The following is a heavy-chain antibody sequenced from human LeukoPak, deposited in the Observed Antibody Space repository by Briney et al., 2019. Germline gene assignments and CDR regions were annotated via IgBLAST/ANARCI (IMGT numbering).Heavy chain of an antibody. V-gene: IGHV4-34*01. CDR3: ARGLYDFWSGYYTGRFDY. D-gene: IGHD3-3*01. CDR1: GGSLSGYY. CDR2: INHSGST. Sequence: SETLSLTCAVYGGSLSGYYWSWIRQPPGKGLEWIGEINHSGSTNYNPSLKSRVTISVDTSKNQFSLKLSSVTAADTAVYYCARGLYDFWSGYYTGRFDYWGQGTLVTVSS. J-gene: IGHJ4*02.